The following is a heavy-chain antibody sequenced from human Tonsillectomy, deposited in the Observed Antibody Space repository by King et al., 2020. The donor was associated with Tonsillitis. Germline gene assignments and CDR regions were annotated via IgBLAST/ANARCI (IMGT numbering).Heavy chain of an antibody. CDR3: TTVTTGGNSFYYYYYMDV. Sequence: QLVQSGGDLVKPGGSLRLSCAASGLTFNNAWMSWVRQAPGKGLEWVGRIKSKIDGGTTDYAAPVKGRFTISRDDSKNTLYLQMDSLKTEDTAVYYCTTVTTGGNSFYYYYYMDVGGKGTTVTVSS. CDR2: IKSKIDGGTT. CDR1: GLTFNNAW. V-gene: IGHV3-15*01. J-gene: IGHJ6*03. D-gene: IGHD4-23*01.